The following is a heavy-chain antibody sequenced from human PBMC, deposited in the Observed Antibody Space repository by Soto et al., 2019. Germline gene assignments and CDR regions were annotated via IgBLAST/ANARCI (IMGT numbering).Heavy chain of an antibody. CDR1: GFTFSNYA. CDR3: AKDRRRRTVMAEFES. D-gene: IGHD5-18*01. CDR2: ISAYGGST. Sequence: EVQLLESGGGLVQPGGSLRLSCAASGFTFSNYAMSWVRQAPGRGLEWVSGISAYGGSTYYADSVKGRFTISRDNSKNTLWRQRSSLRAEDTAVYYCAKDRRRRTVMAEFESWGQGILVTVSS. V-gene: IGHV3-23*01. J-gene: IGHJ4*02.